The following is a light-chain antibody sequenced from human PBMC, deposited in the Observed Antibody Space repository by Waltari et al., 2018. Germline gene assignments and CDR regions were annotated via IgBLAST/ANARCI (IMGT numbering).Light chain of an antibody. V-gene: IGKV3-20*01. Sequence: ELMLTQSPGTLSLSPGEIAPLSCRASQSITRSLAWYQHKPGQAPMLLIYGASSRATGIPDRFSGSGSGTDFSLTISRLQPEDFAVYYCQHYVRLPATFGQGTKVDIK. CDR1: QSITRS. CDR3: QHYVRLPAT. CDR2: GAS. J-gene: IGKJ1*01.